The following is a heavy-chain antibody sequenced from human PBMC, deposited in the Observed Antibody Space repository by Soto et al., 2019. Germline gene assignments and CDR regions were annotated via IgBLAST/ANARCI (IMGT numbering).Heavy chain of an antibody. J-gene: IGHJ4*02. D-gene: IGHD1-26*01. CDR2: IYSGGGT. CDR3: TTGAVGATNYY. V-gene: IGHV3-66*01. Sequence: GGSLRLSCAASGFTVSNNYMNWVRQAPGKGLEWVSLIYSGGGTYYADSVKGRFTISRDNSKNTLYLQMNSLKTEDTAVYYCTTGAVGATNYYWGQGTLVTVSS. CDR1: GFTVSNNY.